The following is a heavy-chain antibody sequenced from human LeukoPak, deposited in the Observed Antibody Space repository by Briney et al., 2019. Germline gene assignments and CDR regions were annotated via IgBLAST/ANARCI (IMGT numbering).Heavy chain of an antibody. V-gene: IGHV4-4*08. CDR2: IHRSGNT. Sequence: PSETLSLTCTVSGGSISSYYWSWIRQPPGKGLEWIGYIHRSGNTNYNPSLRSRITISVDTSKNQFSLRLSSVTAADTAVYYCARDLRVWGSYRYNVDLGNNAFDIWGQGTMVTVSS. CDR3: ARDLRVWGSYRYNVDLGNNAFDI. D-gene: IGHD3-16*02. J-gene: IGHJ3*02. CDR1: GGSISSYY.